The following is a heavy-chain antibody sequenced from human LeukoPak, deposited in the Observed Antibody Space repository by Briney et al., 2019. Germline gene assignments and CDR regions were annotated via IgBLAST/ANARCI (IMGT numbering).Heavy chain of an antibody. CDR3: ASFRPGTIFVI. CDR2: LSHGGSA. D-gene: IGHD1-7*01. J-gene: IGHJ4*02. V-gene: IGHV4-39*07. Sequence: SQSMSPSSTVADGSISDSLYHWGWILQHTGKGLEWIGTLSHGGSAYYNPSLKRRVTISGDTSRTPISLNLNSVTAADTAVHYWASFRPGTIFVIWGQEIAATVSS. CDR1: DGSISDSLYH.